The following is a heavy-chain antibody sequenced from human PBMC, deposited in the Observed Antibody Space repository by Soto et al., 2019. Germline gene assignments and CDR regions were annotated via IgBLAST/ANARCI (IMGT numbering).Heavy chain of an antibody. CDR3: ARGYTQTTDFFDY. CDR2: IWYDGSNK. V-gene: IGHV3-33*01. Sequence: GGSLRLSCAASGFTFSSYGMHWVRQAPGKGLEWVAVIWYDGSNKYYADSVKGRFTISRDNSKNTLYLQMNSLRAEDTAVYYCARGYTQTTDFFDYWGQGTLVTVSS. J-gene: IGHJ4*02. D-gene: IGHD4-17*01. CDR1: GFTFSSYG.